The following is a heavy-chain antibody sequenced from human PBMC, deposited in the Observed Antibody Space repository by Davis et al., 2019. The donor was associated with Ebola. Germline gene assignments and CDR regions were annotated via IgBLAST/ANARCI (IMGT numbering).Heavy chain of an antibody. J-gene: IGHJ5*02. Sequence: GSLRLSCTVSGGSISSYYWSWIRQPPGKGLEWVGYIYYSGSTNYNPSLKSRVTISVDTSKNQFSLKLSSVTAADTAVYYCARGVPKGYSSGWYERYNWFDPWGQGTLVTVSS. CDR1: GGSISSYY. V-gene: IGHV4-59*01. CDR2: IYYSGST. CDR3: ARGVPKGYSSGWYERYNWFDP. D-gene: IGHD6-19*01.